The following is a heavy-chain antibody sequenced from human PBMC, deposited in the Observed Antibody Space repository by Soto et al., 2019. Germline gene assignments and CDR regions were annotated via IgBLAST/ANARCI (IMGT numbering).Heavy chain of an antibody. Sequence: PGGSLRLSCAASGFTFSSNWISWVRQAPGKGLEWVANIKQDGSEKYYVDSVKGRFTISRDNAKNSLYLQMNSLRAEDTAVYYCARDEVPYDSSGYDYWGQGTLVTSPQ. D-gene: IGHD3-22*01. CDR1: GFTFSSNW. CDR3: ARDEVPYDSSGYDY. V-gene: IGHV3-7*03. J-gene: IGHJ4*02. CDR2: IKQDGSEK.